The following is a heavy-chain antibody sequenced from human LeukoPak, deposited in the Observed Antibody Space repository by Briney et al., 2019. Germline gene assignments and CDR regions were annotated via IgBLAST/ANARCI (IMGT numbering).Heavy chain of an antibody. CDR3: ARDHALYYYYYYMDV. CDR1: GFTFSSYW. D-gene: IGHD2-2*01. J-gene: IGHJ6*03. Sequence: GGSLRLSCAASGFTFSSYWMSWVRQAPGKGLEWVANIKQDGSEKYYVDSVKGRFTISRDNAKNSLYLQMNSLRAEDTAVYYCARDHALYYYYYYMDVWGKGTMVTVSS. V-gene: IGHV3-7*01. CDR2: IKQDGSEK.